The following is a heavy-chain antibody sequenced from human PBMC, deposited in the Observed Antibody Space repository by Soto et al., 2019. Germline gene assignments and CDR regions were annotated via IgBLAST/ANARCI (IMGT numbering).Heavy chain of an antibody. D-gene: IGHD3-10*01. Sequence: QVQLVESGGGVVQPGRSLRLSCAGSGFTFSNYGLHWVRQAPGKGLEWVAVISYDGSHKYYADSVKGRFTISRDNSNTMLYLHMARLPAEDTALYYCSQDATPRSCRRITCPPAGAYWGQGTLVTVPS. V-gene: IGHV3-30*18. CDR1: GFTFSNYG. CDR3: SQDATPRSCRRITCPPAGAY. J-gene: IGHJ4*02. CDR2: ISYDGSHK.